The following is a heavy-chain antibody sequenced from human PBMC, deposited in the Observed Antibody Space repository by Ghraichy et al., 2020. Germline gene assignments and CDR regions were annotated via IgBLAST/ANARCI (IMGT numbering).Heavy chain of an antibody. V-gene: IGHV3-33*01. Sequence: GGSLRLSCAASGFPFSTYGMHWVRQSPGKGLEWVAVIWYDGSNKYYADSVKGRFTISRDDSKNTLFLEMNSLRTEDTAVYYCARTTCGGGCYNFFDFWGQGALVTVSS. CDR3: ARTTCGGGCYNFFDF. D-gene: IGHD2-21*02. CDR1: GFPFSTYG. J-gene: IGHJ4*02. CDR2: IWYDGSNK.